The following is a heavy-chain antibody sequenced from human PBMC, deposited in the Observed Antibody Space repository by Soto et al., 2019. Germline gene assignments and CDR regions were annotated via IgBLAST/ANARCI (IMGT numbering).Heavy chain of an antibody. CDR2: INPNSGGT. V-gene: IGHV1-2*02. D-gene: IGHD2-21*02. J-gene: IGHJ5*02. CDR3: ARGSIVVVTAITTNWFDP. Sequence: GASVKVSCKASGYTFTGYYMHWVRQAPGQGLEWMGWINPNSGGTNYAQKFQGRVTMTRDTSISTAYMELSRLRSDDTAVYYCARGSIVVVTAITTNWFDPWGQGTLVTV. CDR1: GYTFTGYY.